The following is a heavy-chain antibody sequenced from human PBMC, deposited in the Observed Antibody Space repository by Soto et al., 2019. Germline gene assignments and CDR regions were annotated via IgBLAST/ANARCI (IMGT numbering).Heavy chain of an antibody. CDR1: GFTFSSYG. CDR2: IWYDGSNK. J-gene: IGHJ4*02. CDR3: ARALTDSSGYLI. Sequence: WGSLRLSCAAAGFTFSSYGMHWVRQAPGKGLEWVAVIWYDGSNKYYAASVKGRFTISRDNAKNSLYLQMNSLRAEDTAVYYCARALTDSSGYLIWGQGTLVTVSS. D-gene: IGHD3-22*01. V-gene: IGHV3-33*01.